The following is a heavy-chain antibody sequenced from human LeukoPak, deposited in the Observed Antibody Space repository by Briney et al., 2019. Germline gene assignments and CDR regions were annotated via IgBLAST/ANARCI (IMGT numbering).Heavy chain of an antibody. CDR2: ISSSSSYI. CDR3: ARSRGIPDAFDM. CDR1: GFTFSSYS. D-gene: IGHD2-21*01. Sequence: GGSLRLSCAASGFTFSSYSMNWVRQAPGKGLEWVSSISSSSSYIYYADSVKGRFTTSRDNSKNTVYLQMNSLRAEDTAVYYCARSRGIPDAFDMWGLGTMVTVSS. V-gene: IGHV3-21*04. J-gene: IGHJ3*02.